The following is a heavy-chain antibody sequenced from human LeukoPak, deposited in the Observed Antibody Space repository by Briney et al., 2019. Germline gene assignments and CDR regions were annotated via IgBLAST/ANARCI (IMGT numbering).Heavy chain of an antibody. CDR2: ISGSGGDT. V-gene: IGHV3-23*01. J-gene: IGHJ4*02. Sequence: GGSLRLSCAASGFTFSSYAMSWVRQAPGEGLEWVSAISGSGGDTYYADSVKGRFTVSRDNSKDTLYLQMNSLRAEDTAVYYCAKDLSGDWNYFDYWGQGTLVTVSS. CDR3: AKDLSGDWNYFDY. D-gene: IGHD2-21*01. CDR1: GFTFSSYA.